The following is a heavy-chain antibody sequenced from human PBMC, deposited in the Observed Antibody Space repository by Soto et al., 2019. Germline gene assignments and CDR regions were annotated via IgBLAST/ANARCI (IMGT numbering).Heavy chain of an antibody. CDR2: IYWNDNK. J-gene: IGHJ4*02. Sequence: QITLRESGPTLVKPTETLTLTCTFSGFSLSTNGMAVGWIRQAPGKALEWLGIIYWNDNKRYSPSLKSRLTITKDTSKNVVVLTMTNMDPVDTATYFCAHMPYSFSSGKDSFDYWGQGSLVTVSS. D-gene: IGHD3-10*01. CDR3: AHMPYSFSSGKDSFDY. CDR1: GFSLSTNGMA. V-gene: IGHV2-5*01.